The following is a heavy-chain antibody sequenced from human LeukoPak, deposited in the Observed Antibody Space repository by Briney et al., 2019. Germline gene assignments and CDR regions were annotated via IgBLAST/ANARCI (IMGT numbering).Heavy chain of an antibody. Sequence: GGSLRLSCAASGFTFSSYSMNWVRQAPGKGLEWVSSISRSSSYIYYADSVKGRFTISRDNAKNSLYLLMNSLRAEDTAVYYCARGIYGDYALLCWGQGTLVTVSS. CDR1: GFTFSSYS. J-gene: IGHJ4*02. D-gene: IGHD4-17*01. CDR2: ISRSSSYI. CDR3: ARGIYGDYALLC. V-gene: IGHV3-21*01.